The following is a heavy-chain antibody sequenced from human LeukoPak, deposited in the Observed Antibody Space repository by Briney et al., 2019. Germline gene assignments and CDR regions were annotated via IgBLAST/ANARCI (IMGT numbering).Heavy chain of an antibody. D-gene: IGHD6-19*01. CDR1: GYTFTTYD. CDR2: MNPKSGNT. V-gene: IGHV1-8*03. J-gene: IGHJ4*02. Sequence: GASVKVSCKASGYTFTTYDINWVRQATGQGLEWMGWMNPKSGNTGYAQKFQGRVTITRDTSISTAYMELSSLRSEDTAVYYCAGVAGSIDYWGQGTLVTVSS. CDR3: AGVAGSIDY.